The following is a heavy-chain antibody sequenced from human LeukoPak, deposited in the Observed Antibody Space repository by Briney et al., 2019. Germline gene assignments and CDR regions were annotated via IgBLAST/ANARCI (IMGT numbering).Heavy chain of an antibody. J-gene: IGHJ4*02. CDR2: IKQDGSEK. V-gene: IGHV3-7*01. D-gene: IGHD5-12*01. Sequence: PGGSLRLSCVASGVAFTSYWMNWVRQAPGKGLEWVANIKQDGSEKNYVDSAKGRFTVSRDNAKNSLYLQMNSLRAEDTAIYYCVGGSGYWGQGTLVTVSS. CDR3: VGGSGY. CDR1: GVAFTSYW.